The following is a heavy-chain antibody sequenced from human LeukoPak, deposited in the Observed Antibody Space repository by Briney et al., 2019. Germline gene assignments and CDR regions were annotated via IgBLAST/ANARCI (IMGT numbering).Heavy chain of an antibody. D-gene: IGHD5-18*01. Sequence: PSETLSLTCTVSGGSISSYYWSWIRQPPGKGLEWIGYIYYSGSTNYNPSLKSRVTISVDTSKNQFSLKLSSVTAADTAVYYCARRKRGYSYGTDYWGQGTLVTVSS. J-gene: IGHJ4*02. CDR2: IYYSGST. CDR3: ARRKRGYSYGTDY. V-gene: IGHV4-59*08. CDR1: GGSISSYY.